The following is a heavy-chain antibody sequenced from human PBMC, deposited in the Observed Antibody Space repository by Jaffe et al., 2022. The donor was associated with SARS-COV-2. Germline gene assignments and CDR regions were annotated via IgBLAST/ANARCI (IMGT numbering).Heavy chain of an antibody. J-gene: IGHJ4*02. CDR1: GFTFSNYA. Sequence: EVQLVESGGGLVQPGGSLRLSCSASGFTFSNYAMHWVRQAPGTGLQYVSTITPDGRNTYYADSVKGRFTISRDNSKNTLYLQMISLRAEDTAMYYCVKGFVKGVGNWGQGTLVTVSS. D-gene: IGHD7-27*01. CDR2: ITPDGRNT. V-gene: IGHV3-64D*09. CDR3: VKGFVKGVGN.